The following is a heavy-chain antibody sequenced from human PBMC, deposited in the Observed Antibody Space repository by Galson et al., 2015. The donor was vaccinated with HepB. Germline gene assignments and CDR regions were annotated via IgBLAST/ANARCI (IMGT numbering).Heavy chain of an antibody. CDR3: ARDQSFVYYYGMDV. CDR2: IMQDGSEK. J-gene: IGHJ6*02. V-gene: IGHV3-7*03. CDR1: GFTFSSYW. Sequence: SLRLSCAASGFTFSSYWMSWVRQAPGKGLEWVANIMQDGSEKYYVDSVKGRFTISRDNAKNSLYLQMNSLRAEDTAVYYCARDQSFVYYYGMDVWGQGTTVTVSS. D-gene: IGHD3-10*01.